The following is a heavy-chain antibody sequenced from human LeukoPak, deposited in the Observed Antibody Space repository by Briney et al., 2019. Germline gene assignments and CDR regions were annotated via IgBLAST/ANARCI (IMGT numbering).Heavy chain of an antibody. J-gene: IGHJ4*02. D-gene: IGHD1-7*01. CDR1: GFTFSSYW. Sequence: GGSLRLSCAASGFTFSSYWMSWVRQAPGKGLEWVANIKQDGSEKHYVESVKGRFTISRDNAKDSLYLQMNSLRAENTAVYYCATAAYNWNYYFDYWGQGTLVSVSS. CDR2: IKQDGSEK. V-gene: IGHV3-7*01. CDR3: ATAAYNWNYYFDY.